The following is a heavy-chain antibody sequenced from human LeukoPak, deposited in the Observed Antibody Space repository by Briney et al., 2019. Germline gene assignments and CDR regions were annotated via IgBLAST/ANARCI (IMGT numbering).Heavy chain of an antibody. CDR3: ARGVYQFDY. J-gene: IGHJ4*02. Sequence: GGSLRLSCAASGFTFRNDWMTWVRQAPGEGLEWVAHIKEDGSAQNYIDSVKGRFTISRDNANNSLYLQMNSLRAEDTALYYCARGVYQFDYWGQGTLVTVSS. D-gene: IGHD3-16*02. CDR2: IKEDGSAQ. V-gene: IGHV3-7*01. CDR1: GFTFRNDW.